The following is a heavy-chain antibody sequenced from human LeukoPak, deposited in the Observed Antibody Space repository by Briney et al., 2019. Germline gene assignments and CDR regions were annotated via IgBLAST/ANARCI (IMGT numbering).Heavy chain of an antibody. J-gene: IGHJ4*02. V-gene: IGHV3-23*01. CDR1: GFTLSTYA. D-gene: IGHD2-21*01. CDR3: AKAPVTSCRGAYCYPFDS. CDR2: TSSSDAGT. Sequence: GGSLRLSCAASGFTLSTYAMSWVRQTPGKGLEWVAATSSSDAGTYHADSVRGRFTISRDNSKNTLYLQMNSLRAEDAAIYFCAKAPVTSCRGAYCYPFDSWGQGTLVTVSS.